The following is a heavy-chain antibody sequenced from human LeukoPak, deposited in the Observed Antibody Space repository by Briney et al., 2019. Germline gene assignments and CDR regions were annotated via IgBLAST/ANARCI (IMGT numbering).Heavy chain of an antibody. CDR1: GGSISSSSYY. CDR3: ARVDYSYYYMDV. CDR2: IYYGGST. V-gene: IGHV4-39*01. J-gene: IGHJ6*03. Sequence: SETLSLTCTVSGGSISSSSYYWGWIRQPPGKGLEWIGVIYYGGSTNYNPSLKSRVTISVHTSKNQFSLKLSSVTAADTALYSCARVDYSYYYMDVWGKGTTVTVSS.